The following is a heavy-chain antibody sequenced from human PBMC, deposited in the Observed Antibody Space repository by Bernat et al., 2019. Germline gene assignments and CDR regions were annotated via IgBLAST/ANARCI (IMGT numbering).Heavy chain of an antibody. CDR3: ARWVGDGNFDY. V-gene: IGHV3-21*01. CDR2: ISSSSSYI. J-gene: IGHJ4*02. CDR1: GFTFSNAW. Sequence: EVQLVESGGGLVKPGGSLRLSCAASGFTFSNAWMSWVRQAPGKGLERVSSISSSSSYIYYADSVKGRFTISRDNAKNSLYLQMNSLRAEDTAVYYCARWVGDGNFDYWGQGTLVTVSS. D-gene: IGHD3-16*01.